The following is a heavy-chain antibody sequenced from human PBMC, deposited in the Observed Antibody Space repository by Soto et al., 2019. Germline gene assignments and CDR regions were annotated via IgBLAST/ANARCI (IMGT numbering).Heavy chain of an antibody. J-gene: IGHJ4*02. CDR3: AKSQEIGTHFFDS. V-gene: IGHV3-13*01. CDR1: GFTFSGFD. D-gene: IGHD6-13*01. Sequence: PGGSLRLSCEASGFTFSGFDMHWVRQPTGKGLEWVSSIGTAGDTYYAVSVKGRFTISRDNAKNSLSLPMNSLRAGDMAVYFCAKSQEIGTHFFDSWGQGTQVTVS. CDR2: IGTAGDT.